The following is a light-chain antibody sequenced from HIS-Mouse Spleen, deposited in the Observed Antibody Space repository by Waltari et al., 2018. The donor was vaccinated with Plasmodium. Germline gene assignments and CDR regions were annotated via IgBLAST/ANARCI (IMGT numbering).Light chain of an antibody. J-gene: IGLJ3*02. V-gene: IGLV5-37*01. CDR2: YYSDPDK. Sequence: QPVLTQPPSSSASPGESARLTCTLPSDINVCSYHIYWYQQTQGTPPRYLLYYYSDPDKGKGSGVPSRFSGSKDASANTGILLISGLQSEDEADYYCMIWPSNASGVFGGGTKLTVL. CDR1: SDINVCSYH. CDR3: MIWPSNASGV.